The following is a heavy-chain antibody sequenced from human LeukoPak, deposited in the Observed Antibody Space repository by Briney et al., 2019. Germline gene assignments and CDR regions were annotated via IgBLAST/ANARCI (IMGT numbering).Heavy chain of an antibody. CDR2: ISGSGPGT. J-gene: IGHJ6*02. Sequence: GGSLRLSCAASGFTFRSYAMSWVCQAPGKGLEWVSGISGSGPGTYYADSVKGRFAISRDNSRNTLFLHMNSLRTEDTAVYYCAKVEIELWSNRMDVWGQGTTVTVSS. CDR1: GFTFRSYA. CDR3: AKVEIELWSNRMDV. V-gene: IGHV3-23*01. D-gene: IGHD5-18*01.